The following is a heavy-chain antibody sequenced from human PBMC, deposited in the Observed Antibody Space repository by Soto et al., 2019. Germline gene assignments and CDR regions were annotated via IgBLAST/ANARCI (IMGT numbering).Heavy chain of an antibody. V-gene: IGHV1-69*12. D-gene: IGHD4-4*01. Sequence: QVQLVQSGAEVKKPGSSVKISCRAPGDSFNNFALSWVRQAPGLGLEWMGGIIPIFATPTYAPKFQDRVTFTADESTTTAYMELSTLRSDDTAVYYFARHLGADFRNWVFELWGRGTLVTVSS. CDR3: ARHLGADFRNWVFEL. J-gene: IGHJ2*01. CDR1: GDSFNNFA. CDR2: IIPIFATP.